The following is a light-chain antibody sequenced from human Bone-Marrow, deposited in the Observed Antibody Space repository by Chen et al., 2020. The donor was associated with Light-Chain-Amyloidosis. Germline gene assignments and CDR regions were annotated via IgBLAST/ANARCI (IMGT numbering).Light chain of an antibody. CDR2: DDS. CDR3: QEWDRSSYRPV. J-gene: IGLJ3*02. Sequence: SYVLTQPSSVSVAPGQTATIACGGNNIGSTSVHWYKQTPAQAPLLVVNDDSDRPSGIPERLSGSNTGNTATLTNSRIEAGDEADYYCQEWDRSSYRPVFSGGTKLTVL. CDR1: NIGSTS. V-gene: IGLV3-21*02.